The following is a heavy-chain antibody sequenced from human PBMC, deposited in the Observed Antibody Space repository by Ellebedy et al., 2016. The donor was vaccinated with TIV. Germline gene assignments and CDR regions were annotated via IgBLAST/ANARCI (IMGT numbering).Heavy chain of an antibody. Sequence: AASVKVSCKASGFTFXSSAVLSVRHPPGQRLEWIGWIDVGSGNTNYAQKFQERVTITRDMSTSTAYMELSSLRSEDTAVYYCAADPSDYESAFDIWGQGTMVTVSS. D-gene: IGHD4-17*01. J-gene: IGHJ3*02. V-gene: IGHV1-58*01. CDR1: GFTFXSSA. CDR3: AADPSDYESAFDI. CDR2: IDVGSGNT.